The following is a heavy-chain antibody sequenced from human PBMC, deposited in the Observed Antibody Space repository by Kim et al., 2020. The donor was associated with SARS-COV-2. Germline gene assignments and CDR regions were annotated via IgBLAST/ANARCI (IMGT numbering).Heavy chain of an antibody. V-gene: IGHV3-48*02. CDR3: ARVHYGDYGFLDY. J-gene: IGHJ4*02. D-gene: IGHD4-17*01. Sequence: ADSVKGRCTISRDNAKNSLYLQMNSLRDEDTAVYYCARVHYGDYGFLDYWGQGTLVTVSS.